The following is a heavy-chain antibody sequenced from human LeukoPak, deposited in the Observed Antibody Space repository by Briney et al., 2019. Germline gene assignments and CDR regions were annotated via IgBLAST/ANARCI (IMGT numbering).Heavy chain of an antibody. V-gene: IGHV4-59*08. CDR1: GGSISSYY. D-gene: IGHD6-19*01. CDR2: IYYNGST. Sequence: SETLSLTCIVSGGSISSYYWTWIRRPPGKGLEWIGYIYYNGSTNYNPSLKSRVTISVDTSKNQFSLKLNSVTAADTAVYYCAGQSRGIAVAGLDYWGQGILVTVSS. CDR3: AGQSRGIAVAGLDY. J-gene: IGHJ4*02.